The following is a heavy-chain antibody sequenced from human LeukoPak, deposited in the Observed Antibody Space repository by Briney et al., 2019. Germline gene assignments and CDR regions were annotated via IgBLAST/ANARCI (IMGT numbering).Heavy chain of an antibody. CDR1: GYTFTGYY. J-gene: IGHJ4*02. CDR2: ISPNSGGT. CDR3: ARGDIVGASWIDH. V-gene: IGHV1-2*02. Sequence: ASVNVSCKASGYTFTGYYMHWVRQAPGQGLEWMGWISPNSGGTNYAQKFQGRVTMTRDTSITTAYMELTRLTSDDTAVYYCARGDIVGASWIDHWGQGVPVTVSS. D-gene: IGHD1-26*01.